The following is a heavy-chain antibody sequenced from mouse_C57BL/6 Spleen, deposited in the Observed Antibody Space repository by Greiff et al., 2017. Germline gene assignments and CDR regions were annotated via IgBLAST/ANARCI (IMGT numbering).Heavy chain of an antibody. J-gene: IGHJ4*01. CDR3: ARGGMGSYAMDY. Sequence: QVQLQQSGAELVMPGASVKLSCKASGYTFTSYWMHWVKQRPGQGLEWIGEIDPSDSYTNYNQKFKGKSTLTVDKSSSTAYMQLSSLTSEDSAVYYCARGGMGSYAMDYWGQGTSVTVSS. CDR2: IDPSDSYT. D-gene: IGHD2-3*01. CDR1: GYTFTSYW. V-gene: IGHV1-69*01.